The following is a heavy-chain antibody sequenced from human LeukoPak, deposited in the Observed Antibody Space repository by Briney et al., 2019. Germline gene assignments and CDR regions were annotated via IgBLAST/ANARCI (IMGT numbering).Heavy chain of an antibody. J-gene: IGHJ4*02. Sequence: SETLSLTCTVSGGSISSGGYYWSWIRQHPGKGLEWIGYIYYSGSTYYNPSLKSRVTISVDTSKNQFSLKLSSVTAADTAVYYWGREKRNSGVFLHVEAGGQGPLVTVSS. CDR3: GREKRNSGVFLHVEA. D-gene: IGHD1-26*01. CDR1: GGSISSGGYY. V-gene: IGHV4-31*03. CDR2: IYYSGST.